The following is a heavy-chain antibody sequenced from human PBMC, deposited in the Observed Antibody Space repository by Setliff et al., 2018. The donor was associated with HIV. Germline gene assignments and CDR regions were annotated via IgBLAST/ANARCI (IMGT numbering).Heavy chain of an antibody. V-gene: IGHV4-34*01. J-gene: IGHJ2*01. CDR3: ARETNASGSLTAYWYFDL. CDR2: IHYSGTT. Sequence: SETLSLTCAVYGGSFSDYYWTWIRQPPGRGLEWIGSIHYSGTTYYNPSLKSRVTISVDTSKNQFSLKLNSVTAADTAVYYCARETNASGSLTAYWYFDLWGRGTLVTVSS. D-gene: IGHD3-10*01. CDR1: GGSFSDYY.